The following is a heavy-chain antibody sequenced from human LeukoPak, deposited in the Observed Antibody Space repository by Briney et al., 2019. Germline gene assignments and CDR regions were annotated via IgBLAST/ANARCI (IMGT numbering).Heavy chain of an antibody. D-gene: IGHD4-23*01. Sequence: PGGSLRLSCAASGFSFTSYGMHWVRQVPGKGLEWVAVIWYDGTNKYYADSVKGRFTISRDTSNNMLYLQMNSLRAEDTAVYYCARVSESGNSDYWGQGTLVTVSS. CDR3: ARVSESGNSDY. CDR2: IWYDGTNK. CDR1: GFSFTSYG. J-gene: IGHJ4*02. V-gene: IGHV3-33*01.